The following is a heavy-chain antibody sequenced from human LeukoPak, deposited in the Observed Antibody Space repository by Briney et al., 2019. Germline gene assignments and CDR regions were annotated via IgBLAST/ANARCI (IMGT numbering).Heavy chain of an antibody. CDR3: ARDKGTY. Sequence: AGGSLRLSCAASGFTVSSNYMSWVRQAPGRGLEWVSDISSSGTIYYADSVKGRFTISRDNAENSLYLQMHSLRAEDTAVYYCARDKGTYWGQGTLVTVSS. CDR2: ISSSGTI. V-gene: IGHV3-11*01. J-gene: IGHJ4*02. CDR1: GFTVSSNY. D-gene: IGHD1-1*01.